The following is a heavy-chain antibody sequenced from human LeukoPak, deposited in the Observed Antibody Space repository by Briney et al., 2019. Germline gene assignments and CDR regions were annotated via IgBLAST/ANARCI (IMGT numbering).Heavy chain of an antibody. D-gene: IGHD6-13*01. J-gene: IGHJ1*01. CDR2: ISSSSSYI. CDR1: GFTFSSYS. Sequence: GGSLRLSYAASGFTFSSYSMNWVRQAPGKGLEWVASISSSSSYIYYEDSVKGRFTISRDNAKNSLYLQMNSLRAEDTAVYYCASGLYSSSWLEYFQHWGQGTLVTVSS. CDR3: ASGLYSSSWLEYFQH. V-gene: IGHV3-21*01.